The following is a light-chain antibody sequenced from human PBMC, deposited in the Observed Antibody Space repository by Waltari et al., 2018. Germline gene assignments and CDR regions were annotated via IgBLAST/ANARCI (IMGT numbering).Light chain of an antibody. CDR1: QGITNY. V-gene: IGKV1-27*01. CDR2: AAS. J-gene: IGKJ1*01. CDR3: QKYSSAPWA. Sequence: DLQMTQSPSSLSASVGDRVTITCRASQGITNYLAWFQQVPGKAPKLLIYAASTLHSGVPSRFSGSGSGTEFTLTISRLQPEDVGTYYCQKYSSAPWAFGQGTKVEIK.